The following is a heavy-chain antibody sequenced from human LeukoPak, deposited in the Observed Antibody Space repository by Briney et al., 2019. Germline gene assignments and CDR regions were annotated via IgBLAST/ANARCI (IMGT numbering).Heavy chain of an antibody. CDR2: IFYSGST. V-gene: IGHV4-31*03. CDR3: ARGREGSGSYLTDY. J-gene: IGHJ4*02. Sequence: PSETLSLTCTVSGGSISSGGFYWSWVRQHPGKGLEWIGYIFYSGSTYYNPSLKSRITISVDTSKNQFSLKLSSVTAADTAVYYCARGREGSGSYLTDYWGQGTLVTVSS. CDR1: GGSISSGGFY. D-gene: IGHD1-26*01.